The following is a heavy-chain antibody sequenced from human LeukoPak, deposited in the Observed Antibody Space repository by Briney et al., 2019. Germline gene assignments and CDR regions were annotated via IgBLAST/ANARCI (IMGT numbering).Heavy chain of an antibody. CDR2: ISSSSSYI. Sequence: GGSLRLSCAASGFTFSGYSMNWVRQAPGKGLEWVSSISSSSSYIYYADSVKGRFTISRYNAKNSLYLQMNSLRAEDTAVYYCARDADYYDSSGYYPLDKFDCWGQGSLVTVSS. J-gene: IGHJ4*02. V-gene: IGHV3-21*01. CDR1: GFTFSGYS. D-gene: IGHD3-22*01. CDR3: ARDADYYDSSGYYPLDKFDC.